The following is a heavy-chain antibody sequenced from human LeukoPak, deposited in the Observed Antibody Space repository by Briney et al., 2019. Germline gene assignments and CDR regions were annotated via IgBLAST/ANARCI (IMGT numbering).Heavy chain of an antibody. V-gene: IGHV4-61*09. J-gene: IGHJ5*02. Sequence: PSQTLSLTCTISGGSINSDLYYWAWIRQPAGKRLEWIGQIYTNGWTDYNPSLKSRVTISVDTSKNQFSLKLSFVTAADTAFYYCARGSGWNSFDPWGQGTLVTVSS. CDR2: IYTNGWT. D-gene: IGHD6-19*01. CDR3: ARGSGWNSFDP. CDR1: GGSINSDLYY.